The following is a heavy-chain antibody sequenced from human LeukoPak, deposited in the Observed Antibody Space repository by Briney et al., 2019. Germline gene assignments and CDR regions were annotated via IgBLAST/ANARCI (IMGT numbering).Heavy chain of an antibody. CDR2: IKSKTDGGTT. D-gene: IGHD7-27*01. V-gene: IGHV3-15*01. CDR1: GFTFSTYS. Sequence: GGSLRLSCAASGFTFSTYSLNWVRQAPGKGLEWVGRIKSKTDGGTTDYAAPVKGRFTISRDVSKHTLYLQVNSLKTEDTAVYYCTTGNWGSFSYWGQGTLVTVSS. CDR3: TTGNWGSFSY. J-gene: IGHJ4*02.